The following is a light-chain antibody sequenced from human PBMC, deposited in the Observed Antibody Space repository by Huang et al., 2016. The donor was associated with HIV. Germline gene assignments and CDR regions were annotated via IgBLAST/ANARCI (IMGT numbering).Light chain of an antibody. V-gene: IGKV2-29*02. CDR1: QSILHSDASTY. Sequence: DIVMTQTPLFLSVTPGLPASISCNSSQSILHSDASTYLYWYLQKSGQSPQLLIHEVCSRFSGGPDRFSGSGSGTEFTLKISRVEAEKVGVYYCMQGLRFPCTFGPGTKVDIK. J-gene: IGKJ3*01. CDR2: EVC. CDR3: MQGLRFPCT.